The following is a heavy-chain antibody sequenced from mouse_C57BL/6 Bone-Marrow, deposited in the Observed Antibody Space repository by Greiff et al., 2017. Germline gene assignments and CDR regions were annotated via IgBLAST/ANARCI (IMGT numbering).Heavy chain of an antibody. CDR2: FYPGSGSI. CDR1: GYTFTEYT. CDR3: ARHEDGYYYFDY. Sequence: VQRVESGAELVKPGASVKLSCKASGYTFTEYTIHWVKQRSGQGLEWIGWFYPGSGSIKYNEKFKDKATLTADKSSSTGYMELSRLTSEDSAVXFCARHEDGYYYFDYWGQGTTLTVSS. D-gene: IGHD2-3*01. V-gene: IGHV1-62-2*01. J-gene: IGHJ2*01.